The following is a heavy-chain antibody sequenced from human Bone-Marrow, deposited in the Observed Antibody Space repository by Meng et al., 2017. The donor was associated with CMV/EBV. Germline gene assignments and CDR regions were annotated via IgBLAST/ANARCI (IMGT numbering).Heavy chain of an antibody. CDR2: IYPGDSDT. CDR1: GYSFTTYW. V-gene: IGHV5-51*01. D-gene: IGHD3-3*01. J-gene: IGHJ4*02. CDR3: ARLRFLEWNSFDY. Sequence: GGSLRLSCKGSGYSFTTYWIGWVRQMPGKGLEWMGIIYPGDSDTRYSPSFQGQVTISADKSISTAYLQWNSLKASDTAMYYCARLRFLEWNSFDYWGQGTLLTVSS.